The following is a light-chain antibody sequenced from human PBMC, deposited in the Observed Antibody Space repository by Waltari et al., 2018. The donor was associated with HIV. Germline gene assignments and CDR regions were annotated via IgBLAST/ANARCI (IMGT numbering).Light chain of an antibody. CDR2: TNN. CDR3: ATWDDSLNGWV. CDR1: RPNIATNT. J-gene: IGLJ3*02. Sequence: QSVLTQPPSASGTPGQRVTISCSGSRPNIATNTVNWYQQLPGTAPKLLIYTNNQRPSGVPARFSGSKSGTSASLAISGLQSDDDADYYCATWDDSLNGWVFGGGTRLTVL. V-gene: IGLV1-44*01.